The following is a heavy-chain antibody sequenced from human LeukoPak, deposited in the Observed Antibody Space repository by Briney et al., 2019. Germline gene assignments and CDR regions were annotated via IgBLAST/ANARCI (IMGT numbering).Heavy chain of an antibody. Sequence: GGSLRLSCAASGFTFNNYAMSWVRQAPGKGLEWVSGISGSASSTYYADSVKGRFTISRDNSKNMMYLQMNSLRAEDTAVYYCAKASVYSSSWYGWFDPWGQGTLVTVSS. D-gene: IGHD6-13*01. CDR2: ISGSASST. CDR3: AKASVYSSSWYGWFDP. V-gene: IGHV3-23*01. CDR1: GFTFNNYA. J-gene: IGHJ5*02.